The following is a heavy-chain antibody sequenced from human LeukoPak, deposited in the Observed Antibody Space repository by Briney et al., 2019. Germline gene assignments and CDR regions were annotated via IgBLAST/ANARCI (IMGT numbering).Heavy chain of an antibody. V-gene: IGHV3-7*05. CDR1: GFSFSGHW. Sequence: PGGSLRLSCEASGFSFSGHWMDWVRQAPGKGLEWVANIKNDGSEKYFVDSVKGRFTISRDNAKGSLYLEMNNLRAEDTAIYYCTRSIVDWGQGILVTVSS. CDR2: IKNDGSEK. J-gene: IGHJ4*02. D-gene: IGHD2-21*01. CDR3: TRSIVD.